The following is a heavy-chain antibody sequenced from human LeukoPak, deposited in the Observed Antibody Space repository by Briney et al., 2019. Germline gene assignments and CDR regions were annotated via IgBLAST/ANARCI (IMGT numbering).Heavy chain of an antibody. CDR3: ARGYSSSWYGSLDY. Sequence: PGGSLRLSCAASGFTFSSYEMNWVRPAPGKGLEWVSYISSSGSTIYYADSVKGRFTISRDNAKNSLYLQMNSLRAEDTAVYYCARGYSSSWYGSLDYWGQGTLVTVSS. CDR1: GFTFSSYE. D-gene: IGHD6-13*01. CDR2: ISSSGSTI. V-gene: IGHV3-48*03. J-gene: IGHJ4*02.